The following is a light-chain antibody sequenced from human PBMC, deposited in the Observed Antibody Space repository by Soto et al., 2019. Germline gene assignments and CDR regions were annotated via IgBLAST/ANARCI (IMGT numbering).Light chain of an antibody. CDR2: GAS. V-gene: IGKV3-20*01. CDR1: QSVSSNF. Sequence: ETVLTQSPGTLSLSPVERATLSCRASQSVSSNFLAWYQEKPGQAPRLLIYGASSRATGIPDRFSGSGSETDFTLTISSLQPEDSATYYCQQTNTFPLTFGGGTKVDIK. CDR3: QQTNTFPLT. J-gene: IGKJ4*01.